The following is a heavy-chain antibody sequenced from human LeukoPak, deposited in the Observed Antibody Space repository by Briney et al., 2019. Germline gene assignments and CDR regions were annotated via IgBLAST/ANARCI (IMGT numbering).Heavy chain of an antibody. V-gene: IGHV1-18*04. D-gene: IGHD6-13*01. J-gene: IGHJ4*02. CDR3: ARDRSIVAADHFDY. CDR1: GYNFTTYG. CDR2: ISVYNGNT. Sequence: GASVKVSCKASGYNFTTYGICWVRQAPGQGLEWMGWISVYNGNTKYAQKLQGRVTMTTDTSTTTAYMELRSLRSDDTAVYYCARDRSIVAADHFDYWGQGTLVTVSS.